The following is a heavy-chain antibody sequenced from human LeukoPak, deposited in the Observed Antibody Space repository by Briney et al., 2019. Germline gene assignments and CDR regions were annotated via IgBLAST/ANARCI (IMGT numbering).Heavy chain of an antibody. CDR3: AKDYRGLYNSSAWDY. CDR1: GFTFSSYA. J-gene: IGHJ4*02. Sequence: PRRSLRLSCAASGFTFSSYAMHWVRQAPGKGLEWVAFTWYGGTKKYYTDSVKGRFTISRDNAKNRLHLQMNRLRAEETAVYYCAKDYRGLYNSSAWDYWGQGTLVTVSS. CDR2: TWYGGTKK. V-gene: IGHV3-33*06. D-gene: IGHD3-22*01.